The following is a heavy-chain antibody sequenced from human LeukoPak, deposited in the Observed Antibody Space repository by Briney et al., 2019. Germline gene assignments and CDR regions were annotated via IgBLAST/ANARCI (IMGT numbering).Heavy chain of an antibody. CDR2: INSDGSSP. CDR1: GFTFTNDW. CDR3: AMSSGSYYY. V-gene: IGHV3-74*01. Sequence: PGGSLRLSCAASGFTFTNDWMHWVRQAPGKGLVWVSRINSDGSSPSYADSVKGRFTISRDNAKNTLYLQMNSLRAEDTAVYYCAMSSGSYYYWGQGTLVTVSS. D-gene: IGHD1-26*01. J-gene: IGHJ4*02.